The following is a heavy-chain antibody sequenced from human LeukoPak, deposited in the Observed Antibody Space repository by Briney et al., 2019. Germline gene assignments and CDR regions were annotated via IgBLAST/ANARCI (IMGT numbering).Heavy chain of an antibody. CDR1: GFTFSSYG. CDR3: AKGYYYDSSGYYFHYYYGMGV. Sequence: GGSLRLSCAASGFTFSSYGMHWVRQAPGKGLEWVAVISYDGSNKYYADSVKGRFTISRDNSKNTLYLQMNSLRAEDTAVYYCAKGYYYDSSGYYFHYYYGMGVWGQGTTVTVSS. J-gene: IGHJ6*02. V-gene: IGHV3-30*18. D-gene: IGHD3-22*01. CDR2: ISYDGSNK.